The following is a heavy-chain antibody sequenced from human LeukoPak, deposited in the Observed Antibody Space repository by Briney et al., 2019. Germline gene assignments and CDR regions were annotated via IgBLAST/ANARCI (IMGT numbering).Heavy chain of an antibody. CDR3: ARSIAARPSYFDY. J-gene: IGHJ4*02. V-gene: IGHV1-69*05. D-gene: IGHD6-6*01. CDR2: IIPIFGTA. CDR1: GGTFSSYA. Sequence: SVKVSCKASGGTFSSYAISWVRQAPGQGLEWMGRIIPIFGTANYAQKFQGRVTITTDESTSTAYMELSGLRSEDTAVYYCARSIAARPSYFDYWGQGTLVTVSS.